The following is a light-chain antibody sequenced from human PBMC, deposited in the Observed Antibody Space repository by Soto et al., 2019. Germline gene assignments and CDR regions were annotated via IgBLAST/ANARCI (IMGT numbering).Light chain of an antibody. CDR3: QQYNNPIT. CDR1: QSVSSN. CDR2: GAS. J-gene: IGKJ5*01. V-gene: IGKV3-15*01. Sequence: EIVMTQSPATLSVSPGERATLSCRASQSVSSNLAWYQQKPGRAPRLLIYGASTRATGIPARFSGSGSGTEFTLTISSLQSEDFAVYYCQQYNNPITFGQGTRLEI.